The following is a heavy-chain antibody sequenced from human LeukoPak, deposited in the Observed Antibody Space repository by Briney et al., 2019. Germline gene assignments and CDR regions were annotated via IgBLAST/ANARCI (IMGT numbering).Heavy chain of an antibody. CDR2: VNTVSSYI. D-gene: IGHD3-22*01. Sequence: PGGSLRLSCAASGFTFSSYSFSWVRQAPGKGLEWVSSVNTVSSYIYYADSVRGRFTISRDNADNSVYLQMNGLRAEDTAFYYCARLRRNSDKSGYYYYYDYWGQGTLVTVSS. J-gene: IGHJ4*02. CDR1: GFTFSSYS. V-gene: IGHV3-21*01. CDR3: ARLRRNSDKSGYYYYYDY.